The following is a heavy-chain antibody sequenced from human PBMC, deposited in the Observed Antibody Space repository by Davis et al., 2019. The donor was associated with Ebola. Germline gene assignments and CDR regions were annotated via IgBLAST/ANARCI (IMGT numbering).Heavy chain of an antibody. CDR1: GFTFSSYA. V-gene: IGHV3-23*01. CDR2: ISGSGGST. CDR3: AKATCSSTSCYASGVGFDY. J-gene: IGHJ4*02. D-gene: IGHD2-2*01. Sequence: PGGSLRLSCAASGFTFSSYAMSWVRQAPGKGLEWVSAISGSGGSTYYADSVKGRFTISRDNSKNTLYLQMNSLRAEDTAVYYCAKATCSSTSCYASGVGFDYWGQGTLVTVSS.